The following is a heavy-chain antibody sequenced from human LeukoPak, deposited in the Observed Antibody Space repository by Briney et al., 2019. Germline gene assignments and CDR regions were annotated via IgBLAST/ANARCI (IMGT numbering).Heavy chain of an antibody. J-gene: IGHJ3*02. Sequence: PGGSLRLSCAASGFTFSDYSLNWVRQAPGKGLEWISYIGGRTSIITYANSVKGRFTISRDNAKNSLYLQMNSLRDEDTAVYYCVRDYLYAFDIWGQGTMVAVSS. CDR2: IGGRTSII. CDR1: GFTFSDYS. CDR3: VRDYLYAFDI. V-gene: IGHV3-48*02. D-gene: IGHD2/OR15-2a*01.